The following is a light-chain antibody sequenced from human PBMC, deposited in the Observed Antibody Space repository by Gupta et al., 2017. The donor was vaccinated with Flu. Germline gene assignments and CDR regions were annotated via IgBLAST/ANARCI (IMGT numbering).Light chain of an antibody. V-gene: IGKV1-9*01. CDR2: ATS. CDR1: QGISTH. CDR3: QQLNSSPWT. Sequence: DIQLTQTPSFMSASVGDRVSITCRATQGISTHLAWYQQTPGRAPKRLIYATSTLQSGVPPRFSGGGWGTEFTLTISSLQPEDFASYYCQQLNSSPWTFGQGTKVEI. J-gene: IGKJ1*01.